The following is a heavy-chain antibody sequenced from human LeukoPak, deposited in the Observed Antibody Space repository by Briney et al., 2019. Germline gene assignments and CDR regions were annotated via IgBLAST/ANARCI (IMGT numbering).Heavy chain of an antibody. CDR2: ISSSSSYI. J-gene: IGHJ3*02. CDR1: GFTFSSYS. D-gene: IGHD1-26*01. Sequence: GGSLRLSCAASGFTFSSYSMNWVRQAPGKGMEWVSSISSSSSYIYYADSVKGRFTISRDNAKNSLYLQMNSLRAEDTAVYYCARCLGATRCAFDIWGQGTMVTVSS. V-gene: IGHV3-21*01. CDR3: ARCLGATRCAFDI.